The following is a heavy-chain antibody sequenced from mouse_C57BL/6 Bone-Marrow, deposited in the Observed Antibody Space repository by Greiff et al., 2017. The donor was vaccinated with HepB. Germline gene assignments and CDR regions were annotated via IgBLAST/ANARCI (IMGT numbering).Heavy chain of an antibody. Sequence: EVKVVESGGGLVQSGRSLRLSCATSGFTFSDFYMEWVRQAPGKGLEWIAASRNKANDYTTEYSASVKGRFIVSRDTSQSILYLQMNALRAEDTAIYYCARDAWGITTERYFDVWGTGTTVTVSS. J-gene: IGHJ1*03. CDR2: SRNKANDYTT. CDR3: ARDAWGITTERYFDV. CDR1: GFTFSDFY. V-gene: IGHV7-1*01. D-gene: IGHD1-2*01.